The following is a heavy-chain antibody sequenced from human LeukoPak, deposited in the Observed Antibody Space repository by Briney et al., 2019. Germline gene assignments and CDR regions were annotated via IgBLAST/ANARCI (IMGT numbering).Heavy chain of an antibody. Sequence: ASVKVSCKASGYTFTSYGISWVRQAPGQGLEWMGWISAYNGNTNYAQKLQGRVTRTTDTSTSTAYMELRSLRSDDTAVYYCARLVDSGAHYDFWSGYSPISFDYWGQGTLVTVSS. V-gene: IGHV1-18*01. J-gene: IGHJ4*02. CDR3: ARLVDSGAHYDFWSGYSPISFDY. CDR1: GYTFTSYG. D-gene: IGHD3-3*01. CDR2: ISAYNGNT.